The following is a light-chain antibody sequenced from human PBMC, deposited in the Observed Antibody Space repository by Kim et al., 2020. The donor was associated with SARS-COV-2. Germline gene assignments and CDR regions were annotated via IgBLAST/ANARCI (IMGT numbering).Light chain of an antibody. CDR2: AAS. Sequence: ASVGDRVTITWRASQGISTSLAWYQQKHGKAPKLLIYAASTLQSGVPSRFSGTGSGTEFTLTITTLQPEDFATYYCQQLNSYPITFGQGTRLEIK. CDR3: QQLNSYPIT. V-gene: IGKV1-9*01. J-gene: IGKJ5*01. CDR1: QGISTS.